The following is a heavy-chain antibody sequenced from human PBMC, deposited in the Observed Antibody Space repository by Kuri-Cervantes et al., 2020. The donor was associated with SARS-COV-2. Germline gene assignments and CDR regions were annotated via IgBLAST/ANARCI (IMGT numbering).Heavy chain of an antibody. CDR3: ARDFRPIVVVPAAENWFDP. CDR2: IYYSGST. CDR1: GGSISSSSYY. Sequence: LRLSCTVSGGSISSSSYYWGWIRQPPGKGLEWIGSIYYSGSTYYNPSLKSRVTISVDTSKNQFSLKLSSVTAADTAVYYCARDFRPIVVVPAAENWFDPWGQGTLVTVSS. D-gene: IGHD2-2*01. J-gene: IGHJ5*02. V-gene: IGHV4-39*07.